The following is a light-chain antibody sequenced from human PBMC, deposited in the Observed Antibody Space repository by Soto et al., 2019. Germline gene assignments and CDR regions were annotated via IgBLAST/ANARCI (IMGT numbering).Light chain of an antibody. CDR2: EAS. Sequence: EIVMTQSPGTLSVSPGERATLSCRASQSVRTKLAWYQQKPGQAPRVLIYEASTRATGIPASFSGSGSGTEFTLTISSLQSEDFAVYYCLQYDDWPFTFGPGTTGDIK. V-gene: IGKV3D-15*01. CDR1: QSVRTK. J-gene: IGKJ3*01. CDR3: LQYDDWPFT.